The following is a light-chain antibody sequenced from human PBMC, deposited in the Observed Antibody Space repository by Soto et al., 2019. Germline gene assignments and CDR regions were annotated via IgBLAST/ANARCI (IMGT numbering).Light chain of an antibody. CDR2: DVS. Sequence: ALTQPRSVSGSPGQSVTISCTGTSSDVGNYIYVSWYQQLPGKAPKVMIYDVSKRPSGVPDRFSGSKSGNTASLTISGLQAEDEADYYCCSYAGNYIYVFGTGTKLTVL. CDR1: SSDVGNYIY. V-gene: IGLV2-11*01. CDR3: CSYAGNYIYV. J-gene: IGLJ1*01.